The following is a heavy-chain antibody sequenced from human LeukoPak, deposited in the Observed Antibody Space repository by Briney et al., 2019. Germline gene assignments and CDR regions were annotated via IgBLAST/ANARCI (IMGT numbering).Heavy chain of an antibody. CDR2: IKSKTDGGTT. V-gene: IGHV3-15*01. CDR1: GFTFSNAW. Sequence: PGGSLRLSCAASGFTFSNAWMSWVRQAPGKGLEWVGRIKSKTDGGTTDYAAPVKGRFTISRDDSKNTLYLQMNSLKTKDTAVYYCTTDGYYYDRSGAFDIWGQGTMVTVSS. J-gene: IGHJ3*02. CDR3: TTDGYYYDRSGAFDI. D-gene: IGHD3-22*01.